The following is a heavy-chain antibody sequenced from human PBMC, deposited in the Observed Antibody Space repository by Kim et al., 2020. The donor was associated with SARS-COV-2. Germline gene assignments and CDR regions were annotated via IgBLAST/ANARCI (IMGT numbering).Heavy chain of an antibody. Sequence: YNGNTNYAQKFQGRVTMTTDTPTSTAYMELRSLRSDDTAVYYCARDWSGYWGQGTLVTVSS. V-gene: IGHV1-18*01. CDR2: YNGNT. D-gene: IGHD3-10*01. J-gene: IGHJ4*02. CDR3: ARDWSGY.